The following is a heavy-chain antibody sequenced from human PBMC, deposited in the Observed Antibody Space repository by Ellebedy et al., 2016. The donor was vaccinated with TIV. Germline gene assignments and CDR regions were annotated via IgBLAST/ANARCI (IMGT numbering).Heavy chain of an antibody. V-gene: IGHV5-51*01. CDR1: GYSFTDYW. J-gene: IGHJ6*02. CDR3: ARLAESYYYGMDV. CDR2: IYPGYSDT. Sequence: GESLKISCTGSGYSFTDYWIVWVRQMPGKGLEWMGLIYPGYSDTIYSPSFQGQVTISADKSISTAYLQWTSLKASDTAMYYCARLAESYYYGMDVWGQGTTVTVSS.